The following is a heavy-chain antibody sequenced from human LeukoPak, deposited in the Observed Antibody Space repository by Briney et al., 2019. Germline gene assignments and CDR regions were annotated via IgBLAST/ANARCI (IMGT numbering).Heavy chain of an antibody. CDR1: GYTFTSYY. CDR2: INPSGGST. V-gene: IGHV1-46*01. Sequence: ASVKVSCKASGYTFTSYYMHWVRQAPGQGLEWTGIINPSGGSTSYAQKFQGRVTMTRDTSTSTVYMELSSLRSEDTAVYYCAREREQWLALDYWGQGTLVTVSS. J-gene: IGHJ4*02. D-gene: IGHD6-19*01. CDR3: AREREQWLALDY.